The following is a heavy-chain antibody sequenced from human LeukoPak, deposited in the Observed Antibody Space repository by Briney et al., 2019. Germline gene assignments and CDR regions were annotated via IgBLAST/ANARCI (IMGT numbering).Heavy chain of an antibody. CDR3: ARVRHLWLRAFDY. J-gene: IGHJ4*02. D-gene: IGHD5-18*01. V-gene: IGHV4-34*01. Sequence: SETLSLTCAVYGGSFSGYYWSWIRQPPGKGLEWIGEINHSGSTNYNPSLKSRVTISVDTSKNQFSLKLSSVTAADTAVYYCARVRHLWLRAFDYWGQGTLVTVSS. CDR2: INHSGST. CDR1: GGSFSGYY.